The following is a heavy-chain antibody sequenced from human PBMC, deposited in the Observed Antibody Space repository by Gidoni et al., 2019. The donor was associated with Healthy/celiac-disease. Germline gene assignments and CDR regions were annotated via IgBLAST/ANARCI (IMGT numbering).Heavy chain of an antibody. CDR3: ARLSIAARPGRIR. Sequence: QVQLQQWGAGLLKTSETLSLTCAVYGGSFSGYYWSWIRQPPGKGLEWIGEINQSGSTNYNPSLKSRVTISVDTSKNQFSLKLSSVTAADTAVYYCARLSIAARPGRIRWGQGTLVTVSS. J-gene: IGHJ4*02. V-gene: IGHV4-34*01. CDR2: INQSGST. CDR1: GGSFSGYY. D-gene: IGHD6-6*01.